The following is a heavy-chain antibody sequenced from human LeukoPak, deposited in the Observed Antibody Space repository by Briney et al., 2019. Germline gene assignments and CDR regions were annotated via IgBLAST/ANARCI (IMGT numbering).Heavy chain of an antibody. D-gene: IGHD3-10*01. CDR2: ISYDGSNK. CDR1: GFTFSSYA. V-gene: IGHV3-30-3*01. J-gene: IGHJ4*02. Sequence: PGRSLRLSCAASGFTFSSYAMHWVRQAPGKGLEWVAVISYDGSNKYYADSVKGRFTISRDNSKNTLYLQMNSLRAEDTAVYYCARGQLLWFGELLFWGQGTLVTVSS. CDR3: ARGQLLWFGELLF.